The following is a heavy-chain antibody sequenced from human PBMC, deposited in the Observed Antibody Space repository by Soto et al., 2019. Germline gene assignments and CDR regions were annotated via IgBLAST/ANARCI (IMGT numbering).Heavy chain of an antibody. CDR1: GYTFTGYY. CDR2: INPNSGGT. D-gene: IGHD2-15*01. V-gene: IGHV1-2*02. J-gene: IGHJ4*02. Sequence: ASVKVSCKASGYTFTGYYMHWVRQAPGQGLEWMGWINPNSGGTNYAQKFQGRVTMTRDTSISTAYMELSRLRSDDTAVYYCARIFGSYVPLDYWGQGTLVTVPQ. CDR3: ARIFGSYVPLDY.